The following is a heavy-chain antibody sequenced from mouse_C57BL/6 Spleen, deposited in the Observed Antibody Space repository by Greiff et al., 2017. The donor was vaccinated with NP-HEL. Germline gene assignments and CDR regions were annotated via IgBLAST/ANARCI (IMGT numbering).Heavy chain of an antibody. CDR1: GYAFSSSW. V-gene: IGHV1-82*01. D-gene: IGHD1-1*01. CDR2: IYPGDGDT. Sequence: QVQLQQSGPELVKPGASVKISCKASGYAFSSSWMNWVKQRPGKGLEWIGRIYPGDGDTNYNGKFKGKATLTADKSSSTAYMQLSSLTSEDSAVYFCARDCSSSGYFDVWGKGTTVTVSS. J-gene: IGHJ1*03. CDR3: ARDCSSSGYFDV.